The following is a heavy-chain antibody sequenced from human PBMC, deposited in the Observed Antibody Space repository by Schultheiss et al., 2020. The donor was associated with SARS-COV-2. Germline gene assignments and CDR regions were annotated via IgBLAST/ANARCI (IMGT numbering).Heavy chain of an antibody. D-gene: IGHD3-10*01. Sequence: ETLSLTCTVSGGSISSGGYYWSWIRQHPGKGLEWVSVIYSGGSTYYADSVKGRFTIYRDNSKNTLYLQMNSLRAEDTAVYYCANPRLSGSYYYYFDYWGQGTLVTVSS. V-gene: IGHV3-66*02. CDR1: GGSISSGGYY. CDR3: ANPRLSGSYYYYFDY. CDR2: IYSGGST. J-gene: IGHJ4*02.